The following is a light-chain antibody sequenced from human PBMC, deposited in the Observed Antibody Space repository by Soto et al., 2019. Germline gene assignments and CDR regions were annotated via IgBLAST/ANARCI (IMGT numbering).Light chain of an antibody. CDR1: SSNIGAGYD. CDR3: QSYDSSLRGVV. J-gene: IGLJ2*01. CDR2: SNR. V-gene: IGLV1-40*01. Sequence: QSVLTQPPSVSGAPGQRVTISCTGSSSNIGAGYDVHGYQQLPRTAPKLLIYSNRNRPSGVPDRFSGSKSGTSASLAITGLQAEDEADYYCQSYDSSLRGVVFGGGTKRNVL.